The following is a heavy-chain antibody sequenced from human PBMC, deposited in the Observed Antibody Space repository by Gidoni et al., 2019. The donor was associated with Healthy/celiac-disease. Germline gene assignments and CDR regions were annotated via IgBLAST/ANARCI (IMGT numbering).Heavy chain of an antibody. CDR3: ARETYSGSYIADY. V-gene: IGHV3-33*01. CDR1: GFTFSSYG. CDR2: IWYDGSNK. J-gene: IGHJ4*02. D-gene: IGHD1-26*01. Sequence: QVQLVESGGGVVQPGRSLRLSCAASGFTFSSYGMHWVRQAPGKGLEWVAVIWYDGSNKYYADSVKGRFTISRDNSKNTLYLQMNSLRAEDTAVYYCARETYSGSYIADYWGQGTLVTVSS.